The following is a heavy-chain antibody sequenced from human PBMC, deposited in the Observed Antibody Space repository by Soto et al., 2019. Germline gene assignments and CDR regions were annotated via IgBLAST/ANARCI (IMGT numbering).Heavy chain of an antibody. CDR2: IYSGGST. CDR1: GFTVSSNY. D-gene: IGHD3-9*01. J-gene: IGHJ4*02. V-gene: IGHV3-66*01. CDR3: AREPDTPFYDILTGIFDY. Sequence: GGSLRLSCAASGFTVSSNYMSWVRQAPGKGLEWVSVIYSGGSTYYADSVKGRFTISRDNSKNTLYLQMNSLRAEDTAVYYCAREPDTPFYDILTGIFDYWGQGTLVTVSS.